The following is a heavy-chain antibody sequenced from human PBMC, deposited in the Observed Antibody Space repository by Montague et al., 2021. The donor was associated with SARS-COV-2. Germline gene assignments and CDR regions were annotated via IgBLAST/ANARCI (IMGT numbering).Heavy chain of an antibody. CDR3: AKDTATIRIAVALMDV. CDR1: GFIFSNYA. CDR2: MSGSGVRR. D-gene: IGHD6-19*01. J-gene: IGHJ6*02. Sequence: SLRLSCAASGFIFSNYAMPWVRQAPGKGLEWVSTMSGSGVRRDYADSVKGRFTISRDSSKNTLYLQMNSLRVEDTAVYYCAKDTATIRIAVALMDVWGQGTTVIVSS. V-gene: IGHV3-23*01.